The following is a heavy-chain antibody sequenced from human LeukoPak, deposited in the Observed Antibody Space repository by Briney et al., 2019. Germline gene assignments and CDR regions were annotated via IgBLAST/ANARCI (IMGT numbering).Heavy chain of an antibody. V-gene: IGHV4-39*07. D-gene: IGHD1-26*01. CDR2: AHYSGST. CDR3: ASVLGGAPLGYFDL. Sequence: SETLSLTCTVSGGSISSSCCSWGWIRQPPGEGLEWIGSAHYSGSTYYNPSLKSRVTISVDTSKNQFSLKLSSVTAADTAVYYCASVLGGAPLGYFDLWGRGTLVTVSS. CDR1: GGSISSSCCS. J-gene: IGHJ2*01.